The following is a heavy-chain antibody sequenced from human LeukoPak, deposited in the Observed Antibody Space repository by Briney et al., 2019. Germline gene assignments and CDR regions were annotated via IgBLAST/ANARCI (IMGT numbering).Heavy chain of an antibody. J-gene: IGHJ5*02. D-gene: IGHD3-3*01. Sequence: ASVKVSCKASGYTFTSYYMHWVRQAPGQGLERMGIINPSGGSTSYAQKFQGRVTMTRDTSTSTVYMELSSLRSEDTAVYYCARPFYDFWSGYYTGMGDWFDPWGQGTLVTVSS. CDR1: GYTFTSYY. V-gene: IGHV1-46*01. CDR2: INPSGGST. CDR3: ARPFYDFWSGYYTGMGDWFDP.